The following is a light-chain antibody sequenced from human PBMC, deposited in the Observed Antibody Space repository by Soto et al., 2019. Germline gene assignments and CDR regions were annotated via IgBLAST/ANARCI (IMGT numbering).Light chain of an antibody. CDR2: DAS. CDR3: QQGDSYPLP. CDR1: QSISSW. Sequence: DIQMTQSPSTLSASVGDRVTITCRASQSISSWLAWYQQKLGRAPRLLIYDASSLESGVPSRFSGSGSGTDFTRTISSLQPEDFATYFCQQGDSYPLPFGGGTK. V-gene: IGKV1-5*01. J-gene: IGKJ4*01.